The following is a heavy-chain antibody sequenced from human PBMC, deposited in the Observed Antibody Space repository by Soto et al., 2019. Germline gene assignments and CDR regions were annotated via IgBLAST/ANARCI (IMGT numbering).Heavy chain of an antibody. CDR3: ARGNHRWLQLWYFDL. D-gene: IGHD5-12*01. CDR2: IIPIFGTV. V-gene: IGHV1-69*12. CDR1: GGTFSNYP. Sequence: QVQLVQSGAKVKKPGSSVKVSCKASGGTFSNYPVSWVRQAPGQGLEWMGGIIPIFGTVNYAQKFQGRLTITADESPSTAYMELSSLRSEDTAVYYCARGNHRWLQLWYFDLWGRGTLVTVSS. J-gene: IGHJ2*01.